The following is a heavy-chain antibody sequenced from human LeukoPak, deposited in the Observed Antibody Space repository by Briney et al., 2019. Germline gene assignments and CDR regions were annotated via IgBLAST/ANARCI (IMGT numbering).Heavy chain of an antibody. Sequence: GGSLRLSCAASGFPFSSYSMNWVRQAPGKGLEWISSILSNTAYTYYADSLKGRFTISRDNAKNSLYLQMNSLRAEDTAVYYCARDGWVGDQVGWFDPWGQGTLVTVSS. CDR2: ILSNTAYT. J-gene: IGHJ5*02. CDR3: ARDGWVGDQVGWFDP. D-gene: IGHD3-10*01. V-gene: IGHV3-21*01. CDR1: GFPFSSYS.